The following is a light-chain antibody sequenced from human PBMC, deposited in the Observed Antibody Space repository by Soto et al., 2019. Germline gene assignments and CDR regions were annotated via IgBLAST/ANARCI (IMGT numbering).Light chain of an antibody. CDR1: TSDVGAYNY. J-gene: IGLJ1*01. CDR3: CSYTSSTIYV. V-gene: IGLV2-8*01. Sequence: QSALTQPPSASGSPGQSVTISCTGTTSDVGAYNYVSWFQQHPGQAPKVIIYEVNKRPSGVPDRFSGSKSGNTASLTVSGLQPDDDAVYFCCSYTSSTIYVFGTGTKVTVL. CDR2: EVN.